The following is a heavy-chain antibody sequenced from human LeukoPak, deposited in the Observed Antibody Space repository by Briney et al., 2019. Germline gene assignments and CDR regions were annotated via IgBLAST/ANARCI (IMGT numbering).Heavy chain of an antibody. CDR2: IYYSGST. Sequence: SQTLSLTCTVSGGSISSGGHYWSWIRQHPGKGLEWIGYIYYSGSTYYNPSLKSRVTISVDTSKNQFSLKLSSVTAADTAVYYCARAPVLLWFGAGDAFDIWGQGTMVTVSS. CDR3: ARAPVLLWFGAGDAFDI. J-gene: IGHJ3*02. D-gene: IGHD3-10*01. V-gene: IGHV4-31*03. CDR1: GGSISSGGHY.